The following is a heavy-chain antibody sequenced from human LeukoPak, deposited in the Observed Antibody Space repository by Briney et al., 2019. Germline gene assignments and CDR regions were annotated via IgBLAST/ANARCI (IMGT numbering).Heavy chain of an antibody. CDR1: GFTFSSYG. CDR3: ARDRGAKLGIGYYFDY. Sequence: GGSLRLSCAASGFTFSSYGMHWVRQAPGKGLEWVAFIRYDGSNKYYADSVKGRFTISRDNAKNSLYLQMNSLRAEDTAVYYCARDRGAKLGIGYYFDYWGQGTLVTVSS. J-gene: IGHJ4*02. V-gene: IGHV3-30*02. CDR2: IRYDGSNK. D-gene: IGHD7-27*01.